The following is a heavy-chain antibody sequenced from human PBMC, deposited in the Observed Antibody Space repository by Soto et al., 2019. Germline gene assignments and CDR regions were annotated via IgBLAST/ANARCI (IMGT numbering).Heavy chain of an antibody. CDR2: IYSSGNT. V-gene: IGHV4-39*01. CDR1: GDSISSSNYY. CDR3: VPRGPNFDYYGVDV. Sequence: QLQLQESGPGLVKPSETLSLTCAVSGDSISSSNYYWGWIRQPPGKGLEWIGSIYSSGNTYYNPSLKSRVTISVDTSRNQFSLQLTSVTAADTAVYYGVPRGPNFDYYGVDVWGQGTKVTVSS. J-gene: IGHJ6*02. D-gene: IGHD7-27*01.